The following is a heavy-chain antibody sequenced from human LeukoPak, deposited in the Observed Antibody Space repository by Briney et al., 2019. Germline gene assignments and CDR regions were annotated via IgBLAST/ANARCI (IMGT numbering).Heavy chain of an antibody. CDR1: GFTFSNYS. CDR2: IGSSSSSI. D-gene: IGHD5-18*01. CDR3: ASPDTATGY. J-gene: IGHJ4*02. Sequence: GGSLRLSCAASGFTFSNYSMNWVRQAPGKGLEWVLYIGSSSSSIYYADSVKGRFTISRDNAKNSLSLQMNSLRAEDTAVYYCASPDTATGYWGQGTLVTVSS. V-gene: IGHV3-48*01.